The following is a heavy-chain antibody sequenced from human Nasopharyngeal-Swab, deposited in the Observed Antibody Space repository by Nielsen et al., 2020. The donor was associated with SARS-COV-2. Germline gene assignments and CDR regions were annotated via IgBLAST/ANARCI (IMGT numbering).Heavy chain of an antibody. J-gene: IGHJ3*02. CDR2: INPSGGST. CDR3: ARDGRDGYNYDAFDI. Sequence: ASVKVSCKASGYTFNTYHMNWVRQAPGQGLEWMGIINPSGGSTSYAQKFQGRVTMTRDTSTSTVYMELSSLRSEDTAVYYCARDGRDGYNYDAFDIWGQGTMVTVSS. D-gene: IGHD5-24*01. V-gene: IGHV1-46*02. CDR1: GYTFNTYH.